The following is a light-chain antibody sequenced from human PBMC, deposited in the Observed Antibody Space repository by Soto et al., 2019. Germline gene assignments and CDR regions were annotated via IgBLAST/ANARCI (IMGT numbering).Light chain of an antibody. J-gene: IGKJ4*01. Sequence: DIQMTQSPSTLPASVGDRVSITCRASQSIGSWLAWYQQKPGKAPKLLIQKAFSLESGVPLRFSGSGSGTEFTLTISSLQPDDIATYYCQQYNSYPLTFGGGTKVEIK. V-gene: IGKV1-5*03. CDR1: QSIGSW. CDR3: QQYNSYPLT. CDR2: KAF.